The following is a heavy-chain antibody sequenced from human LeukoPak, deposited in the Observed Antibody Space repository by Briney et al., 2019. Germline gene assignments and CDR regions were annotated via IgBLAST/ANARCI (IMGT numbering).Heavy chain of an antibody. CDR1: GFTFSSYA. V-gene: IGHV3-23*01. J-gene: IGHJ4*02. CDR3: AKDRSGSYYYFDY. CDR2: ISGSGGST. Sequence: PGASLRLSCAASGFTFSSYAMSWVRQAPGKGLEWVSAISGSGGSTYYADSVKGRFTISRDNSKNTLYLQMNSLRADDTAVYYCAKDRSGSYYYFDYWGQGTLVTVSS. D-gene: IGHD1-26*01.